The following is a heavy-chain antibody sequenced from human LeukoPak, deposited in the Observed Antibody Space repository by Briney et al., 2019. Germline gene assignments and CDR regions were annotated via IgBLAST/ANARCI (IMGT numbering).Heavy chain of an antibody. Sequence: GGSLRLSCAAYGFTFSSYEMNWVRQAPGKGLEWISYISMSGTTTYYADSVKGRFTISRDNTKNSLYLQMNSLRAEDTAVYYCARSPFRPSCLDYWGQGTLVTVSS. D-gene: IGHD2-2*01. CDR1: GFTFSSYE. V-gene: IGHV3-48*03. CDR2: ISMSGTTT. CDR3: ARSPFRPSCLDY. J-gene: IGHJ4*02.